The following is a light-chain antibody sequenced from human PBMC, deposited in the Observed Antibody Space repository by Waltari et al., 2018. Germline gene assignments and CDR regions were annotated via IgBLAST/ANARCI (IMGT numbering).Light chain of an antibody. CDR1: SSNIGTNS. J-gene: IGLJ2*01. V-gene: IGLV1-51*01. CDR3: ASWDSSVSGVL. Sequence: QSVLTQPPSVSAAPRQTVTITCSGGSSNIGTNSVAWYQHRPATAPKLFIYDNKKRASGIPDRFSGSKSATSATLVISGLQPGDEADYFCASWDSSVSGVLFGGGTRVTVL. CDR2: DNK.